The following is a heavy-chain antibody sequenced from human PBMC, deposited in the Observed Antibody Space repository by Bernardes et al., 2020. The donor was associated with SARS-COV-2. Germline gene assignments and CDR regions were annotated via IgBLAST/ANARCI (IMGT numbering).Heavy chain of an antibody. CDR3: ARAGAAAAYHDAFDI. CDR1: GYTFTSYG. Sequence: ASMKVSCKASGYTFTSYGISWVRQAPGEGLEWMGWISAHNGDTNYAQNLQGRVIMTTDTSTTTTYMELRSLRSDDTAVYYCARAGAAAAYHDAFDIWGQGTMVTVSS. J-gene: IGHJ3*02. D-gene: IGHD6-13*01. CDR2: ISAHNGDT. V-gene: IGHV1-18*01.